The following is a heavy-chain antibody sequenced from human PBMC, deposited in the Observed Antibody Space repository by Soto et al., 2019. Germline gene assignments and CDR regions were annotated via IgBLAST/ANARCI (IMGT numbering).Heavy chain of an antibody. J-gene: IGHJ4*02. CDR2: ISSTTNYI. CDR1: GFTFTRYS. V-gene: IGHV3-21*06. Sequence: LRLSCAASGFTFTRYSMNWVRQAPGKGLEWVSSISSTTNYIYYGDSMKGRFTISRDNGKNSLYLEMHSLRAEDTAVYYCARESEDLTSNFDYWGQGTLVTVSS. CDR3: ARESEDLTSNFDY.